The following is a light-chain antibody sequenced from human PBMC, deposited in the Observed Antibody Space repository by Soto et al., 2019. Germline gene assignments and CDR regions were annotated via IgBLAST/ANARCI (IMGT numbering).Light chain of an antibody. Sequence: DIQMTQSPSTLSASVGDRLSITCRASQSITNWLVWYQQKPGKAPKLLIYKASSLQSEVPSRFSGSASGPEFTLTISSLQPDDFATYYCQQYHSYPFTFGPGTKVDIK. J-gene: IGKJ3*01. CDR2: KAS. CDR3: QQYHSYPFT. V-gene: IGKV1-5*03. CDR1: QSITNW.